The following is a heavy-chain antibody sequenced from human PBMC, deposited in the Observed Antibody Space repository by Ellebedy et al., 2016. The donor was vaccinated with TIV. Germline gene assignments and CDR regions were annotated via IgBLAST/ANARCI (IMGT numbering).Heavy chain of an antibody. Sequence: GESLKISCTASGFTFGDYAMSWFRQAPGKGLEWVSAVSASGGVPYYAGSVKGRFTISRDNSKNTLYLQMNSLRAEDTAVYYCARGDDYGDYVAVWGQGTTVTVSS. CDR1: GFTFGDYA. V-gene: IGHV3-23*01. D-gene: IGHD4-17*01. CDR2: VSASGGVP. J-gene: IGHJ6*02. CDR3: ARGDDYGDYVAV.